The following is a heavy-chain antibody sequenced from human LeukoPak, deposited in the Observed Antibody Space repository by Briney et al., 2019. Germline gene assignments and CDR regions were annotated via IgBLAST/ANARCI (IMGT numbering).Heavy chain of an antibody. CDR2: IYYSGST. V-gene: IGHV4-59*04. CDR3: AASTTVSDY. Sequence: PSETLSLTCTVSGGSISSYYWSWIRQPPGKGLEWIGSIYYSGSTYYKPSLKSRVTISVDTSKNQFSLKLSSVTAADTAVYYCAASTTVSDYWGQGTLVTVSS. D-gene: IGHD1-14*01. CDR1: GGSISSYY. J-gene: IGHJ4*02.